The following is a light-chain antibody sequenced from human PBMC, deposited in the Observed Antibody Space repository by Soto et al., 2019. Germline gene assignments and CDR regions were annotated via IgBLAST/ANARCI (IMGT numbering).Light chain of an antibody. CDR3: QQYGGSPLYT. CDR1: QSVSGSD. Sequence: EIVLTQSPGTLSFSPGDRSTLFCRASQSVSGSDLAWYQQKPGQAPRLLIYGASTRATGMPDRFSGSGSGTDFTLTISRLEPEDFPVYYCQQYGGSPLYTFGQGTKLEIK. V-gene: IGKV3-20*01. J-gene: IGKJ2*01. CDR2: GAS.